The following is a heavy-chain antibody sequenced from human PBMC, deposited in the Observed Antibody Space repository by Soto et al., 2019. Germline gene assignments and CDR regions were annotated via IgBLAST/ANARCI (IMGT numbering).Heavy chain of an antibody. CDR3: ERDHGYCSGGSCYYATYYFDY. Sequence: PGGSLRLSCAASGFTFSSYAMHWVRQAPGKGLEWVAVISYDGSNKYYADSVKGRFTISRDNSKNTLYLQMNSLRAEDTAVYYCERDHGYCSGGSCYYATYYFDYWGQGTLVTVSS. V-gene: IGHV3-30-3*01. CDR2: ISYDGSNK. D-gene: IGHD2-15*01. J-gene: IGHJ4*02. CDR1: GFTFSSYA.